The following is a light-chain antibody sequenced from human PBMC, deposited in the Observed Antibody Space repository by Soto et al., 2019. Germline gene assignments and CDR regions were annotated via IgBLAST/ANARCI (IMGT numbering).Light chain of an antibody. Sequence: DVLMTQSPSSVSASVGDRVSITCRASQGISGWLAWYQQKPGKAPKLLIYAASSLQSGVPSRFSGSGSGTDFTLSINTLQPEDFATYYCQQVHIFPLTFGGGTKVEIK. V-gene: IGKV1-12*01. CDR1: QGISGW. CDR2: AAS. J-gene: IGKJ4*01. CDR3: QQVHIFPLT.